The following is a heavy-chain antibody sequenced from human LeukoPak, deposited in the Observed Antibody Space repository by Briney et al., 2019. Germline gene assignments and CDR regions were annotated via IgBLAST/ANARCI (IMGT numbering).Heavy chain of an antibody. CDR1: DGSITNYD. CDR2: INQDGSET. V-gene: IGHV3-7*01. J-gene: IGHJ4*02. D-gene: IGHD2-2*01. CDR3: SAILYH. Sequence: PSETLPLTCTVSDGSITNYDWSWVRQAPGKGLEWVANINQDGSETYYVDSVKGRFTMSRDNAKKSVSLQMNSLRADDTAIYYCSAILYHWGQGTLVTVSS.